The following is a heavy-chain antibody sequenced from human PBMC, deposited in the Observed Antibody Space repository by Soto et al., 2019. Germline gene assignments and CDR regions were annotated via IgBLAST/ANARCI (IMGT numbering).Heavy chain of an antibody. CDR1: GGSFGGYY. V-gene: IGHV4-34*01. CDR2: INHSGST. D-gene: IGHD4-4*01. CDR3: ARPTYDYSNYRNWFDP. J-gene: IGHJ5*02. Sequence: SETLSLTCAVYGGSFGGYYWSWIRQPPGKGLEWIGEINHSGSTNYNPSLKSRVTISVDTSKNQFSLKLSSVTAADTAVYYCARPTYDYSNYRNWFDPWGQGTLVTVSS.